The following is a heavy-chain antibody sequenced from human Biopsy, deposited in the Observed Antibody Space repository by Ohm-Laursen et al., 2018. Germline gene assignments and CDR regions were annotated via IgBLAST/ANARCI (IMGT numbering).Heavy chain of an antibody. CDR2: IWYDGSNK. J-gene: IGHJ2*01. V-gene: IGHV3-33*01. CDR3: ASDQSGLRGINWYFDL. D-gene: IGHD5/OR15-5a*01. CDR1: GFTFSNYG. Sequence: SLRLSCAASGFTFSNYGMHWVRQAPGKGLEWVALIWYDGSNKNSEDSVKGRFTVSRDNSKNTLFLQMNNLRAEDTAVYYCASDQSGLRGINWYFDLWGRGTLVTVSS.